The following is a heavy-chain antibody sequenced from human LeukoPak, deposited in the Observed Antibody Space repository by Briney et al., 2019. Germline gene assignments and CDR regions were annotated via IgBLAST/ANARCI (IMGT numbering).Heavy chain of an antibody. Sequence: GGSLRLSCVASGFTFSSSWMSWVRRAPGKGQEWVANIKQDGTEEYYVDSVRGRFSIFKDNAKNSLYLQMNSLRAEDTAVYYCARDPCHGALDYWGQGALVTVSS. V-gene: IGHV3-7*03. CDR2: IKQDGTEE. CDR1: GFTFSSSW. D-gene: IGHD2-2*01. J-gene: IGHJ4*02. CDR3: ARDPCHGALDY.